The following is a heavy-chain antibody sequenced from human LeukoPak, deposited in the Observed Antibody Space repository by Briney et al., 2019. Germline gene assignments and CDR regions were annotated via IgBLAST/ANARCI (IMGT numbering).Heavy chain of an antibody. D-gene: IGHD1-14*01. J-gene: IGHJ5*02. Sequence: SPTLSLSFAISGASVSINSDAWNWLRQSPSRGLEWLGRTYYRSKWYNGYAVSVKSRITINPDTSKNQFSLQLNSVAPDDTGVYYCARDPSGPWGQGTLVTVSS. V-gene: IGHV6-1*01. CDR2: TYYRSKWYN. CDR3: ARDPSGP. CDR1: GASVSINSDA.